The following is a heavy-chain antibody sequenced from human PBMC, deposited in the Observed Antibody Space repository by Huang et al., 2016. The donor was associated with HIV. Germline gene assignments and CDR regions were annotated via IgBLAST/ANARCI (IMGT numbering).Heavy chain of an antibody. J-gene: IGHJ3*02. CDR2: ISGSRSTE. V-gene: IGHV3-48*01. CDR1: GFTFSSYS. D-gene: IGHD3-9*01. Sequence: EVQLVESGGGLAQPGGSLRLSCAASGFTFSSYSMNWVRQAPGKGREWVSYISGSRSTEYYADSVKGRFTISRDSAKNSLYLQMNSLRADDTAVYYCARGPYYDILTGDDAFDIWGQGTMVTVSS. CDR3: ARGPYYDILTGDDAFDI.